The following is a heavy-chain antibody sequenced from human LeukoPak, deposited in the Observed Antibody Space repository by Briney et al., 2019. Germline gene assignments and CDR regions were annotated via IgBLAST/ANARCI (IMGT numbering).Heavy chain of an antibody. J-gene: IGHJ4*02. D-gene: IGHD3-22*01. Sequence: ASVKVSCKASGYTFTGYYMHWVRQAPGQGLEWMRWISAYNGNTNYAQKLQGRVTMTTDTSTSTAYMELRSLRSDDTAVYYCARDRRYYYDSSGQIDYWGQGTLVTVSS. CDR1: GYTFTGYY. V-gene: IGHV1-18*04. CDR3: ARDRRYYYDSSGQIDY. CDR2: ISAYNGNT.